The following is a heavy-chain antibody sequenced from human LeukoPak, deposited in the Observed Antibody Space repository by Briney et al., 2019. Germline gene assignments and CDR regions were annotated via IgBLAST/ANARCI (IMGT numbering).Heavy chain of an antibody. D-gene: IGHD2-21*01. Sequence: GSLRLSCVASGFTFSSYEMNWVRQAPGKGLEWVSYISSSGSSMYYADSVKGRFAISRDNAKNSLYLQMNSLRAEDTAVYYCARESSGGYCFDGFDIWGQGTMVTVSS. CDR2: ISSSGSSM. J-gene: IGHJ3*02. CDR3: ARESSGGYCFDGFDI. V-gene: IGHV3-48*03. CDR1: GFTFSSYE.